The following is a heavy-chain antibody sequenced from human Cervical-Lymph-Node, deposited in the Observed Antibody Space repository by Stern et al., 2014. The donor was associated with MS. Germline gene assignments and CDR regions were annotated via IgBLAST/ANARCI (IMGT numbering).Heavy chain of an antibody. Sequence: QLQLQESGPGLVRPSQTVSLTCTVSGGSISSGGYYWNWIRQQPGKGREWIGIVYSSGTTSYNPSLKSRLTISVDTSQNQFSLNLSSVTAADTAVYFCARTVPGDRDDYWGQGILVTVSS. CDR3: ARTVPGDRDDY. CDR2: VYSSGTT. CDR1: GGSISSGGYY. D-gene: IGHD4-17*01. V-gene: IGHV4-31*03. J-gene: IGHJ4*02.